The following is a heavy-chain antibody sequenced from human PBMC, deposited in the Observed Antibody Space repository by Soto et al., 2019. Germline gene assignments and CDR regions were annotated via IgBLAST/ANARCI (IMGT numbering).Heavy chain of an antibody. CDR1: GFTLSNYA. CDR2: ISYDGTNQ. J-gene: IGHJ4*02. V-gene: IGHV3-30*04. CDR3: AKDSDSGIIIYYFDS. Sequence: GGSLRLSCGASGFTLSNYAIHWVRHAPGKGLEWVAVISYDGTNQYYADSLKGRFIISRDNSKNTVYLQMNSLRPEDTAVYYCAKDSDSGIIIYYFDSWGRGTLVTVSS. D-gene: IGHD3-10*01.